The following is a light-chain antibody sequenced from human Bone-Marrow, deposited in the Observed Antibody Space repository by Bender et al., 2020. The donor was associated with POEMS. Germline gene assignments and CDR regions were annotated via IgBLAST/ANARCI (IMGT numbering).Light chain of an antibody. CDR3: CSYSIGSTRLI. CDR2: DVT. V-gene: IGLV2-14*03. Sequence: QSALTQPASVSGSPGQSITISCTGTNSDIGGYDYVSWYLQYPGEAPTLLIYDVTNRPSGISDRFSGSKSATTASLTISGLQADDEADYYCCSYSIGSTRLIFGGGTRLTVL. CDR1: NSDIGGYDY. J-gene: IGLJ2*01.